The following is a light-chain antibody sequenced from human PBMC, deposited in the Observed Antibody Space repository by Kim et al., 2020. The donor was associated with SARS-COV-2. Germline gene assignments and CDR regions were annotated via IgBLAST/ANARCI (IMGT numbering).Light chain of an antibody. CDR3: STRDRDSTGHVYL. Sequence: GQTVGSNCQRDSVRNSYANRHQQKPEQAPVLVMYDKNNRPAGIPDRFSGSSSGNTTSLTITGAQAADEADYYCSTRDRDSTGHVYLFGPGTKVTVL. CDR1: SVRNSY. CDR2: DKN. V-gene: IGLV3-19*01. J-gene: IGLJ1*01.